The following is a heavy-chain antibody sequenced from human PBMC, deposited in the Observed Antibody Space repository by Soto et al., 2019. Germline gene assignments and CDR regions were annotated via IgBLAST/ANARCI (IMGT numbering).Heavy chain of an antibody. V-gene: IGHV1-69*13. CDR1: GGTFSSYA. Sequence: ASVKVSCKASGGTFSSYAISWVRQAPGQGLEWMGGVIPIFGTANYAQKFQGRVTITSDESTSTAYMELSSLRSEDTAVYYCARLPLTTVTAYYYYGMHXWGQGTTVTVS. CDR3: ARLPLTTVTAYYYYGMHX. D-gene: IGHD4-17*01. CDR2: VIPIFGTA. J-gene: IGHJ6*02.